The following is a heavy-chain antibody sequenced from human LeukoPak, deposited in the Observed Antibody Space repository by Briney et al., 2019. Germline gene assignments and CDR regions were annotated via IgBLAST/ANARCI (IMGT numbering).Heavy chain of an antibody. V-gene: IGHV3-30-3*01. CDR3: ANIIRKYTSGYYYFDY. Sequence: TGGSLRLSCAASEFTFSSYAMHWVRQAPGKGLEWVADISFDGNNEHYADSVKGRFTISRDNSKNTLYLQMNSLRAEDTAVYYCANIIRKYTSGYYYFDYGGQGTLVTVSS. CDR1: EFTFSSYA. CDR2: ISFDGNNE. D-gene: IGHD6-25*01. J-gene: IGHJ4*02.